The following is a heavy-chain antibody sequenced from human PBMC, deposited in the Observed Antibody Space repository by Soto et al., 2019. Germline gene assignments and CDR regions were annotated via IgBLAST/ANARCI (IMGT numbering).Heavy chain of an antibody. CDR1: GFTFSSYW. CDR2: IKQDGSEK. D-gene: IGHD3-3*01. V-gene: IGHV3-7*01. CDR3: ARSYRAGYYDFWSGYYDAFDI. J-gene: IGHJ3*02. Sequence: GGSLRLSCAASGFTFSSYWMSWVRQAPGKGLEWVANIKQDGSEKYYVDSVKGRFTISRDNAKNSLYLQMNSLRAEDTAVYYCARSYRAGYYDFWSGYYDAFDIWGQGTMVTVSS.